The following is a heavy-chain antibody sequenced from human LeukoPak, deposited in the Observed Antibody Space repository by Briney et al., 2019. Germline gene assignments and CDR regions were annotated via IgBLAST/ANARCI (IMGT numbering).Heavy chain of an antibody. V-gene: IGHV3-30*02. Sequence: PGGSLRLSCAASGFTFSSDGMHWVRQAPGKGLEWVAFIRYDGSNKYYADSVKGRFTISRDNSKNTLYLQMNSLRTEDTAVYYCANGDYAAWYFALWGRGTLVTVSS. CDR2: IRYDGSNK. CDR1: GFTFSSDG. CDR3: ANGDYAAWYFAL. D-gene: IGHD4-17*01. J-gene: IGHJ2*01.